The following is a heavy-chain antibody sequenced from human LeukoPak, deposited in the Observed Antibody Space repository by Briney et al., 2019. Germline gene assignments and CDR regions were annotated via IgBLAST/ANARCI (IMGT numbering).Heavy chain of an antibody. D-gene: IGHD3-22*01. CDR3: ACDLDYYDSSGYSH. J-gene: IGHJ4*02. CDR2: ISWNSGSI. CDR1: GFTFDDYA. V-gene: IGHV3-9*01. Sequence: GRSLRLSCAASGFTFDDYAMHWLRQAPGKGLEWVSGISWNSGSIGYADSVKGRFTISRDNAKNSLYLQMNSLRAEDTAVYYCACDLDYYDSSGYSHWGQGTLVTVSS.